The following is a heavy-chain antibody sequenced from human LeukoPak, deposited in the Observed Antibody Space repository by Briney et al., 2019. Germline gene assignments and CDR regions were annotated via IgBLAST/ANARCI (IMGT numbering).Heavy chain of an antibody. V-gene: IGHV4-59*01. D-gene: IGHD6-13*01. CDR2: IYYSGST. CDR3: ARSGPGGYSSSWYDY. Sequence: SETLSLTCTVSGGSISSYYWSWIRQPPGKGLEWIGYIYYSGSTNYNPSLKSRVTISVDTSKNQFSLKLSSVTAADTAVYYCARSGPGGYSSSWYDYWGQGTLVTVSS. J-gene: IGHJ4*02. CDR1: GGSISSYY.